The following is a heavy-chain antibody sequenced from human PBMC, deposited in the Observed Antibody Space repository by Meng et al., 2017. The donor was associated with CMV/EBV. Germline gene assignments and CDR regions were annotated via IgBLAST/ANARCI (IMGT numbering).Heavy chain of an antibody. Sequence: GESLKISCAASGFTFSSYGMHRVRQAPGKGLEWAAFIRHDGSNKYYADSVKGRFTISRDNSKNTLYLQMNSLRAEDTAVYYCAKVYYGDYGLVDYWGQGTLVTVSS. CDR3: AKVYYGDYGLVDY. CDR2: IRHDGSNK. J-gene: IGHJ4*02. D-gene: IGHD4-17*01. CDR1: GFTFSSYG. V-gene: IGHV3-30*02.